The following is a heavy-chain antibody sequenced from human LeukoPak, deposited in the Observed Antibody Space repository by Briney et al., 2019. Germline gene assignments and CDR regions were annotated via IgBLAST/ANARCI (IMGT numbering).Heavy chain of an antibody. J-gene: IGHJ4*02. CDR2: INSDGSST. V-gene: IGHV3-74*01. D-gene: IGHD6-6*01. CDR3: ARRIAGRRVDYFDY. Sequence: GGSLRLSCAASGFTFSSYWMHWVRQAPGKGLVWVSRINSDGSSTSYADSVKGRFTISRDNAKNTLYLQMNSLRAEDTAVYYCARRIAGRRVDYFDYWGQGTLVTVSS. CDR1: GFTFSSYW.